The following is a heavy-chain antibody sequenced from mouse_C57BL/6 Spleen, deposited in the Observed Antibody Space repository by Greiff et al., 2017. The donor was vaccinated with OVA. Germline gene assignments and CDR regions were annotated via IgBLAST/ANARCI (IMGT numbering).Heavy chain of an antibody. CDR1: GYTFTDYN. CDR2: INPNNGGT. CDR3: ARRRLTYYFYY. Sequence: EVKLEESGPELVKPGASVKMSCKASGYTFTDYNMHWVKQSHGKSLEWIGYINPNNGGTSYNQKFKGKATLTVNKSSSTAYMELRSLTSEDSAVYYCARRRLTYYFYYWGQGTTLTVSS. J-gene: IGHJ2*01. V-gene: IGHV1-22*01. D-gene: IGHD1-3*01.